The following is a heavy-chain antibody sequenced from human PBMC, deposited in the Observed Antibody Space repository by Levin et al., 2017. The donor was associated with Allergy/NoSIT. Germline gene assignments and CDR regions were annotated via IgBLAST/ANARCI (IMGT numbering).Heavy chain of an antibody. CDR1: GFTFSSYA. CDR3: ARPGVATIFDYYYYYGMDV. CDR2: ISYDGSNK. J-gene: IGHJ6*02. Sequence: GGSLRLSCAASGFTFSSYAMHWVRQAPGKGLEWVAVISYDGSNKYYADSVKGRFTISRDNSKNTLYLQMNSLRAEDTAVYYCARPGVATIFDYYYYYGMDVWGQGTTVTVSS. V-gene: IGHV3-30-3*01. D-gene: IGHD5-12*01.